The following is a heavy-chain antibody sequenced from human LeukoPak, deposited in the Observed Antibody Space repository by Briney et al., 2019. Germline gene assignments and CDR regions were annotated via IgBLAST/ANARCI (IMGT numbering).Heavy chain of an antibody. J-gene: IGHJ6*03. CDR2: IFHSGSA. CDR1: GYSISSGNY. D-gene: IGHD3-22*01. Sequence: SETLSLTCTVSGYSISSGNYWGWIRQPPGKGLEWVGTIFHSGSAYYNPSLRSRATISVDTSKNQFSLKLSSVTAADTAVYYRTRAASSGPLFTYHMDVWGKGTTVTVSS. CDR3: TRAASSGPLFTYHMDV. V-gene: IGHV4-38-2*02.